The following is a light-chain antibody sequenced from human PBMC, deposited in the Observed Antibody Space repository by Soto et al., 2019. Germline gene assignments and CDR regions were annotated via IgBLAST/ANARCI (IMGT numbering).Light chain of an antibody. CDR2: DGS. J-gene: IGLJ1*01. CDR3: CSHAGSYTLV. V-gene: IGLV2-11*01. CDR1: SSDVGGYNY. Sequence: QSALTQPRSVSGSPGQSVTISCTGTSSDVGGYNYVSWYQHHPGKAPKLMIYDGSQRPSVVPDRFSGSKSGNTASLTIAWLQAEDEADYYCCSHAGSYTLVFGTGTKLTVL.